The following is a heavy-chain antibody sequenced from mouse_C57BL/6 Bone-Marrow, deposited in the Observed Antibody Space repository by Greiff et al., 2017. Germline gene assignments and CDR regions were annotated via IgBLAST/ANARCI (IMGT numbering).Heavy chain of an antibody. CDR2: IYPGDGDT. CDR1: GYAFSSSW. Sequence: QVQLQQSGPELVKPGASVKISCKASGYAFSSSWMNWVKQRPGKGLEWIGRIYPGDGDTNYNGKFKGKATLTADKSSSTAYMQLSSLTSEDSAVYFCARSIGYTTRRFGYWGQGTTLTVSS. J-gene: IGHJ2*01. V-gene: IGHV1-82*01. D-gene: IGHD3-2*02. CDR3: ARSIGYTTRRFGY.